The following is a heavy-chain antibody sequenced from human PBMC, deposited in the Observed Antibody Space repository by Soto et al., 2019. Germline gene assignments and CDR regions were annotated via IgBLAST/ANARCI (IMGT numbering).Heavy chain of an antibody. Sequence: QVQLVQSGAEVKKPGSSVKVSCKASGGTFSSYAISWVRQAPGQGLEWLGGIIPILGTANYAQKFQGRVMITADDSTSTAYMELSSLRSEDTAVYYCARDPTICGVVIINGMDVWGQGTTVTVSS. V-gene: IGHV1-69*01. CDR1: GGTFSSYA. CDR2: IIPILGTA. D-gene: IGHD3-3*01. J-gene: IGHJ6*02. CDR3: ARDPTICGVVIINGMDV.